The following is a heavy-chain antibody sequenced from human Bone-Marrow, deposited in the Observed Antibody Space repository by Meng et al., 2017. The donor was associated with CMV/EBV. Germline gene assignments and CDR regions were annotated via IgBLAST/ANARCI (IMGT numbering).Heavy chain of an antibody. CDR2: ISWNSGSI. CDR1: GFTFDDYA. J-gene: IGHJ3*02. V-gene: IGHV3-9*01. Sequence: SLKISCAASGFTFDDYAMHWVRQAPGKGLEWVSGISWNSGSIGYADSVRGRFTISRDNAKNSLYLQMNSLRAEDTALYYCAKADYDILTGLGDDAFDIWGQGTMVTVSS. CDR3: AKADYDILTGLGDDAFDI. D-gene: IGHD3-9*01.